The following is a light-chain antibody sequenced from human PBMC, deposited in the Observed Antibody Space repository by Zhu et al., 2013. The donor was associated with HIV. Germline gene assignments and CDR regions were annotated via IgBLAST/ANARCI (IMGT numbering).Light chain of an antibody. Sequence: QSALTQPASVSGSPGQSITISCTGTSSDVGGYNYVSWYQQHPGKAPKLMIYEVSNRPSGLSNRFSGSKSGNTASLTISGLQAEDEADYYCSSYTSSSTLVFG. CDR1: SSDVGGYNY. CDR3: SSYTSSSTLV. J-gene: IGLJ1*01. CDR2: EVS. V-gene: IGLV2-14*01.